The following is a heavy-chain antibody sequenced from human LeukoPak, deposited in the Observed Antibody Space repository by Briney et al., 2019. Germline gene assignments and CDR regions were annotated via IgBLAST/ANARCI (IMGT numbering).Heavy chain of an antibody. CDR2: ISSSSSYI. CDR3: ARDGGDYYDSSGFDY. J-gene: IGHJ4*02. V-gene: IGHV3-21*01. D-gene: IGHD3-22*01. CDR1: GFTFSGYS. Sequence: GGSLRLSCAASGFTFSGYSMNWVRQAPGKGLEWVSSISSSSSYIYYADSVKGRFTISRDNAKNSLYLQMNSLRAEDTAVYYCARDGGDYYDSSGFDYWGQGTLVTVSS.